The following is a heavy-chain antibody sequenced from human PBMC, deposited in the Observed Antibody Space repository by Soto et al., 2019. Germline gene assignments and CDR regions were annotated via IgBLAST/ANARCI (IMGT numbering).Heavy chain of an antibody. V-gene: IGHV3-11*01. J-gene: IGHJ4*02. CDR2: IRGNGNVT. CDR3: VRLNDY. Sequence: QVQLVESGGGLVKPGGSLRISCAAAGFSFSEYYMNWVRQVPGRGLEWVAYIRGNGNVTYYADSVKGRFTVSRDNAKNSLYLQMNRLRVEDTAVYYCVRLNDYWGQGTLVTVSS. CDR1: GFSFSEYY.